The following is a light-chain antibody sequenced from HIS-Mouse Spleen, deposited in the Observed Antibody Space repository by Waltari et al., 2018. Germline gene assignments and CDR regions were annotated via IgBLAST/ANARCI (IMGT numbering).Light chain of an antibody. J-gene: IGLJ2*01. CDR1: ALPKKY. V-gene: IGLV3-10*01. Sequence: SYELTQPPSVSVSPGQTARITCSGDALPKKYAYWYQQKSGQAPVLVIYEDSKRPSWIPERFSGSSSWTMATLTISGAQVEDEADYYCYSTDSSGNHRVFGGGTKLTV. CDR3: YSTDSSGNHRV. CDR2: EDS.